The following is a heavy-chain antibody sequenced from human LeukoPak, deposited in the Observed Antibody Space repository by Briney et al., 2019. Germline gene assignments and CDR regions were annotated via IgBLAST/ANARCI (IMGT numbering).Heavy chain of an antibody. Sequence: PGGSLRLSCAASGFTFSSYAMHWVRQAPGKGLEWVAVISYDGSNKYYADSVKGRFTISRDNSKNTLYLQMNSLRAEDTAVYYCAQIAVAGLFDYWGQGTLVTVSS. CDR1: GFTFSSYA. V-gene: IGHV3-30-3*01. CDR3: AQIAVAGLFDY. CDR2: ISYDGSNK. J-gene: IGHJ4*02. D-gene: IGHD6-19*01.